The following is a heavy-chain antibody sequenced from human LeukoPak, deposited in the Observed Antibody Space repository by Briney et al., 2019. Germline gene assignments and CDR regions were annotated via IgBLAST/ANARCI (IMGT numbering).Heavy chain of an antibody. Sequence: PGGSLRLSCAASGYTFSSHAMSWVRQAPGKGLEWVSAISGSGGNTYYANFVKGRFTISRDNSKNALYLQMNSLRAEDTAVYYCAKAAGRRYNYGDYFDYWGQGTLVTVSS. CDR1: GYTFSSHA. CDR3: AKAAGRRYNYGDYFDY. V-gene: IGHV3-23*01. CDR2: ISGSGGNT. D-gene: IGHD5-18*01. J-gene: IGHJ4*02.